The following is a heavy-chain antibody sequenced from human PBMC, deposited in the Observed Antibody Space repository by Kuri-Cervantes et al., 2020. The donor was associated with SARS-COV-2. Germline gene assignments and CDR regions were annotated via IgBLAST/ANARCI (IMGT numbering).Heavy chain of an antibody. CDR2: IIPMFGTA. CDR1: GGTFSCYA. V-gene: IGHV1-69*13. Sequence: SVQVSCKASGGTFSCYAISWVRQAPRQGLEWMGGIIPMFGTAKYAQKFQGRVTIIADESPSLAYTELSSERSEDTAVYYCARGVEGEVLGYGMDVWGQGTTVTVSS. CDR3: ARGVEGEVLGYGMDV. J-gene: IGHJ6*02. D-gene: IGHD3-10*01.